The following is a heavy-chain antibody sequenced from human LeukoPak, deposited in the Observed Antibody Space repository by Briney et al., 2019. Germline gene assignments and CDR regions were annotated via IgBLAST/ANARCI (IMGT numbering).Heavy chain of an antibody. D-gene: IGHD3-22*01. CDR3: ARAVPYYDSSGYFTA. Sequence: SETLSLTCTVSGGSINNYYWSWIRQPPGKGLEWIGYIDHSGGTNYNPSLKSLVTMSVDTAKNQFSLKLSSVTAADTAVYYCARAVPYYDSSGYFTAWGQGTLVTVSS. CDR1: GGSINNYY. V-gene: IGHV4-59*01. J-gene: IGHJ5*02. CDR2: IDHSGGT.